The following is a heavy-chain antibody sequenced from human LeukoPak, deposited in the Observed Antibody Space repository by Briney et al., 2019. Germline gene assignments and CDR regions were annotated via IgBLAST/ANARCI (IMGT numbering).Heavy chain of an antibody. CDR1: GGTFSSYD. J-gene: IGHJ4*02. D-gene: IGHD3-10*01. CDR3: ARDRGASTDYFDY. CDR2: IIPILGIA. V-gene: IGHV1-69*04. Sequence: SVKVSCKASGGTFSSYDISWVRQAPGQGLEWMGRIIPILGIANYAQKFQGRVTITADKSTSTAYMELSSLRSEDTAVYYRARDRGASTDYFDYWGQGTLVTVSS.